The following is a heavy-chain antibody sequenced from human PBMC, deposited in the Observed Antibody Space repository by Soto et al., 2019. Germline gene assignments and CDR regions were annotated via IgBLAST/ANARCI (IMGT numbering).Heavy chain of an antibody. CDR1: GFTFSSYT. CDR2: ISSRSTNT. CDR3: ARGPLYYFDY. Sequence: EVQLVESGGGLVKPGGSLRLSCEDSGFTFSSYTMNWVRRAPGKWLEWVSSISSRSTNTHYADSVRGRFTISRDNAKRSLYLQMNSLRAEDTSVYYCARGPLYYFDYWGQGTLVTVSS. V-gene: IGHV3-21*02. J-gene: IGHJ4*02.